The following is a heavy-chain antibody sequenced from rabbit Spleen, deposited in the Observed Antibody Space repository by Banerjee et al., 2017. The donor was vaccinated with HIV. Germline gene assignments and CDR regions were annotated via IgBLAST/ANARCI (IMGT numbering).Heavy chain of an antibody. CDR3: ARDRDGDTPYNSYYFDL. D-gene: IGHD2-1*01. V-gene: IGHV1S40*01. CDR2: IAIGSVRT. Sequence: QSLEESGGDLVKPGASLTLTCKASGFSFSSNNYMCWVRQAPGKGLEWIGCIAIGSVRTYYASWAKGRFTISKTSSTTVTLQMTSLTAADTATYFCARDRDGDTPYNSYYFDLWGPGTLVTVS. J-gene: IGHJ4*01. CDR1: GFSFSSNNY.